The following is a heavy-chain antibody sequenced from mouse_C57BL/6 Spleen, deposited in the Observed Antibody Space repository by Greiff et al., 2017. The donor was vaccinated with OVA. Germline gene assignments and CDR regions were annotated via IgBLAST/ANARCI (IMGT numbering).Heavy chain of an antibody. CDR2: IHPSDSDT. J-gene: IGHJ2*01. D-gene: IGHD2-3*01. CDR3: AWLLPFDY. V-gene: IGHV1-74*01. CDR1: GYTFTSYW. Sequence: QVQLQQPGAELVKPGASVKVSCKASGYTFTSYWMHWVKQRPGQGLEWIGRIHPSDSDTNYNQKIKGKATLTVDKSSSTAYMQLSSLTAEYSAVYYCAWLLPFDYWGQGTTLTVSS.